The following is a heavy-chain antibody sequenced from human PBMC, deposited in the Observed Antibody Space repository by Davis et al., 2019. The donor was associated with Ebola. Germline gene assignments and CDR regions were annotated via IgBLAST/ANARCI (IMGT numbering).Heavy chain of an antibody. CDR3: ARADGYKPY. CDR2: ISGSGGST. CDR1: GFTFSSYA. D-gene: IGHD5-24*01. Sequence: GESLKISCAASGFTFSSYAMSWVRQAPGKGLEWVSAISGSGGSTYYADSVKGRFTISRDNSKNTLYLQMGSLRAEDMAVYYCARADGYKPYWGQGTLVTVSS. V-gene: IGHV3-23*01. J-gene: IGHJ4*02.